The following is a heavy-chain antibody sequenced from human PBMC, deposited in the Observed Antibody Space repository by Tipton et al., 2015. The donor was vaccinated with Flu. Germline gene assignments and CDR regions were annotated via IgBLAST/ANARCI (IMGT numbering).Heavy chain of an antibody. D-gene: IGHD5-18*01. V-gene: IGHV1-24*01. CDR1: GLRLSEFS. J-gene: IGHJ4*02. CDR2: FDAEDGET. CDR3: AAEQGDGYMVRPFDF. Sequence: QSGAEVKKPGASVKVSCKVSGLRLSEFSMHWVRQAPGPGLEWLGGFDAEDGETIYAQKFQDRITLTEDTSTDTAYMELSSLRSEVRAMYFCAAEQGDGYMVRPFDFRGRGTLVTVAS.